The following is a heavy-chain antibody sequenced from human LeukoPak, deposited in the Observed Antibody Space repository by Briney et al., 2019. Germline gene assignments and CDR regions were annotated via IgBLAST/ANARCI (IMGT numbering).Heavy chain of an antibody. CDR2: ISGSGGST. J-gene: IGHJ4*02. V-gene: IGHV3-23*01. CDR1: GFTFSSNA. D-gene: IGHD1/OR15-1a*01. CDR3: AKAKQPGHYFDY. Sequence: GGSLRLSCAASGFTFSSNAMSWVRQAPGKGLEWVSAISGSGGSTYYADSVKGRFTISRDNSKNTLYLQMNSLRAEDTAVYYCAKAKQPGHYFDYWGQGTLVTVSS.